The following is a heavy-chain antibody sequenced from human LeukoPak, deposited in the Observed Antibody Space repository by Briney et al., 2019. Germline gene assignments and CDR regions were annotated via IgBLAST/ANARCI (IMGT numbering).Heavy chain of an antibody. CDR3: ATAPGGGIVVVMPYY. V-gene: IGHV1-46*01. Sequence: ASVKVSCKASGYTFTSYYMHWVRQAPGQGLEWMGIINPSGGSTSYAQKFQGRVTMTRDTSTSTVYMELSSLRSEDTAVYYCATAPGGGIVVVMPYYWGQGTLVTVSS. CDR2: INPSGGST. CDR1: GYTFTSYY. J-gene: IGHJ4*02. D-gene: IGHD3-22*01.